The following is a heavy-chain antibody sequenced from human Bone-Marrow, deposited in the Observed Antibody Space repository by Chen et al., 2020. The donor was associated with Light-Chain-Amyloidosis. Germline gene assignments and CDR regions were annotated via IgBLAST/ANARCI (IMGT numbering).Heavy chain of an antibody. J-gene: IGHJ4*02. CDR3: ARRRDGYNFDY. Sequence: EVQLEQSGPEVKKPGESLKISCKGSGYPFPNYWIGWVRQLPGKGLEWMGVIYPDDADARYSPSVEGQVTISADKSITTADLQWRSLKASDTAMYYCARRRDGYNFDYWGQGTLVTVSS. CDR2: IYPDDADA. D-gene: IGHD5-12*01. V-gene: IGHV5-51*01. CDR1: GYPFPNYW.